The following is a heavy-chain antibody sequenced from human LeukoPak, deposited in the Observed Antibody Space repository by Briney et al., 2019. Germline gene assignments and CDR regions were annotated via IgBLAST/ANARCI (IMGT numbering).Heavy chain of an antibody. J-gene: IGHJ4*02. CDR3: ARDLIVGTTIRYYFDY. CDR1: GFPLSSYA. Sequence: GGSLRLSCAAFGFPLSSYAMSWVRHAPGKGLEWVSYISSSGSTIYYADSVKGRFTISRDNAKNSLYLQMNSLRAEDTAVYYCARDLIVGTTIRYYFDYWGQGTLVTVSS. D-gene: IGHD1-26*01. V-gene: IGHV3-48*04. CDR2: ISSSGSTI.